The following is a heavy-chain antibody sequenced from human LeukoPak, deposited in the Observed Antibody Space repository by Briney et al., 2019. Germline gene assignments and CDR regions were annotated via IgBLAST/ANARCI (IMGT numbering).Heavy chain of an antibody. V-gene: IGHV4-34*01. CDR1: GGSFSGYY. CDR2: IYYGENT. D-gene: IGHD3-22*01. CDR3: ARRDDSSGYHKIFDY. J-gene: IGHJ4*02. Sequence: SETLSLTCAVYGGSFSGYYWGWIRQPPGKGLEWIGNIYYGENTYYNPSLKSRVTISIDTSKKQFYLKLSSLTAADTAVYFCARRDDSSGYHKIFDYWGPGTLVTVSS.